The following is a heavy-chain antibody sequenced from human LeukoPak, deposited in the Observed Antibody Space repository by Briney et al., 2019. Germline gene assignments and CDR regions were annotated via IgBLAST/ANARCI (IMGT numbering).Heavy chain of an antibody. Sequence: GGSLRLSCAASGFTFSGYYMSWIRQAPGKGLEWVSYISDTYYTNYADSVKGRFTISRDDSESTLYLQMNSLRAEDTAVYYCAREALHYYGSGSYWPHGFDIWGQGTLVTVSS. CDR3: AREALHYYGSGSYWPHGFDI. CDR1: GFTFSGYY. V-gene: IGHV3-11*06. D-gene: IGHD3-10*01. J-gene: IGHJ3*02. CDR2: ISDTYYT.